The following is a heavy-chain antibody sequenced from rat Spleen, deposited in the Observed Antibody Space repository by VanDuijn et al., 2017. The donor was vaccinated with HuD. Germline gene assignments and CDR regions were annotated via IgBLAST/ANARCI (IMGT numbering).Heavy chain of an antibody. CDR3: TRHLTGNSYFDY. Sequence: EVQLVESGGDLVQPGRSLKLPCAASGFTFSDYNMAWVRQAPKKGLEWVATISYDGSNTYYRDSVKGRFTISRDNTKSALYLQMDSLRSEDTATYYCTRHLTGNSYFDYWGQGVMVTVSS. D-gene: IGHD5-1*01. J-gene: IGHJ2*01. CDR1: GFTFSDYN. CDR2: ISYDGSNT. V-gene: IGHV5-7*01.